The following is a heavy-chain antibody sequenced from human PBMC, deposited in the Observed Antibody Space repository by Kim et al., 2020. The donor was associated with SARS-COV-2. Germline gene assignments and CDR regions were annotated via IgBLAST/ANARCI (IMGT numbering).Heavy chain of an antibody. CDR3: ARCSYDNDILTGYWKLNWFDP. D-gene: IGHD3-9*01. CDR1: GGSISSSSYY. J-gene: IGHJ5*02. V-gene: IGHV4-39*01. CDR2: IYYSGST. Sequence: SETLSLTCTVSGGSISSSSYYWGWIRQPPGKGLEWIGSIYYSGSTYYNPSLKSRVTISVDTSKNQFSLKLSSVTAADTAVYYCARCSYDNDILTGYWKLNWFDPWGQGTLVTVSS.